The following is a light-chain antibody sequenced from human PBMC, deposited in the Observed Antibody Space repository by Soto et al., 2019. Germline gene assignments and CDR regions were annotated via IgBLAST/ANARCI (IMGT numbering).Light chain of an antibody. Sequence: DIQMTQSPSSLSASLGDRVTITCRASQDIGVYLAWFQQKPGKVPKLLIYAASTLQSGVPSRFSGSGSGTDFTLTISSIQPEDFATYYCQKYNSAPLTFGGGTKVEIK. CDR3: QKYNSAPLT. J-gene: IGKJ4*01. CDR2: AAS. CDR1: QDIGVY. V-gene: IGKV1-27*01.